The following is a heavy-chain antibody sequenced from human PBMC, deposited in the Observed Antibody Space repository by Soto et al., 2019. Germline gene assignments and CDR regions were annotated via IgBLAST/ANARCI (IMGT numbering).Heavy chain of an antibody. CDR3: ARHEQLGMWFDP. CDR1: GYMFSNYW. J-gene: IGHJ5*02. D-gene: IGHD1-1*01. V-gene: IGHV5-51*01. Sequence: PGESLKISCQGFGYMFSNYWIAWVRQVPGRGLEWVGVIYPDDSDTRYSPSFRGRVTISVDKSNSTAHLHWSSLKASDSAMYYCARHEQLGMWFDPWGQGTLVTVSS. CDR2: IYPDDSDT.